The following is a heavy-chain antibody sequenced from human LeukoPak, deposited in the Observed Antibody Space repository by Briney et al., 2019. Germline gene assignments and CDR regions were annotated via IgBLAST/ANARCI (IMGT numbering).Heavy chain of an antibody. J-gene: IGHJ5*02. CDR1: GGSISSYY. Sequence: SETLTLTCTVSGGSISSYYWSWIRQPPGKGLEWIGYIYYSGSTNYNPSLKSRVTISVDTSKNQFSLKLSSVTAADTAVYYCARGGSTGTNLNWVDPWGQGTLVTVSS. CDR2: IYYSGST. D-gene: IGHD1-1*01. CDR3: ARGGSTGTNLNWVDP. V-gene: IGHV4-59*01.